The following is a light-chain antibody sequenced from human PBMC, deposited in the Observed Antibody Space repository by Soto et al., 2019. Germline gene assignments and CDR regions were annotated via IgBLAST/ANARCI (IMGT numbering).Light chain of an antibody. J-gene: IGLJ2*01. CDR3: NSYTRSTTVV. CDR2: DVT. Sequence: QSALTQPASVSGSPGPSITISCTGTSSDVGGYNYVSWYQQHPGKAPKLMIYDVTNRPSGVSNRFSGSKSVNTASLTISGLQAEDEADYYCNSYTRSTTVVFCGGTKVTVL. CDR1: SSDVGGYNY. V-gene: IGLV2-14*01.